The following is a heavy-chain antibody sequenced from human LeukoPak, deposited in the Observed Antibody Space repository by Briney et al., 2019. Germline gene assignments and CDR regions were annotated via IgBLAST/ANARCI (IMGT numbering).Heavy chain of an antibody. Sequence: ASVKVSCKASGYTFTSYDINWVRQATGQGLEWMGWINPNSGGTNYAQKFQGRVTMTRDTSISTAYMELSRLRSDDTAVYYCARELSAAGSHDAFDIWGQGTMVTVSS. J-gene: IGHJ3*02. CDR1: GYTFTSYD. CDR3: ARELSAAGSHDAFDI. CDR2: INPNSGGT. D-gene: IGHD6-13*01. V-gene: IGHV1-2*02.